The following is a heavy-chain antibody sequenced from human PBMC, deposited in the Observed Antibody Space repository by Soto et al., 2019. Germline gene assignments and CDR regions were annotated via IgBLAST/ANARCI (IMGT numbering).Heavy chain of an antibody. CDR1: EGTFNNYV. CDR2: ILPIFATP. Sequence: QVQLVQSGGEVKNPGSSVKVSCKASEGTFNNYVVNWVRQAPGQGLEWMGGILPIFATPKYAQKFQGRVTITADKSTSTAYMEVTSLRSADTAVYYCAGRCDSTTCLGHFDYWGQGTLVTVAS. D-gene: IGHD2-2*01. V-gene: IGHV1-69*06. J-gene: IGHJ4*02. CDR3: AGRCDSTTCLGHFDY.